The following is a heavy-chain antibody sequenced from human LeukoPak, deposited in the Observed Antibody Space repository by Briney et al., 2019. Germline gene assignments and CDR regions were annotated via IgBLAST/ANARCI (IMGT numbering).Heavy chain of an antibody. V-gene: IGHV3-53*01. CDR1: GFTVSSNY. CDR2: LYSGDST. CDR3: TRGLGHFDY. J-gene: IGHJ4*02. Sequence: PGGSLRLSYAASGFTVSSNYMNWVRQTPGKGLEWVSVLYSGDSTYYADSVKGRSTISRDNSKNTLYLQMNSLRAEDTAVYYCTRGLGHFDYWGQGTLVTVSS.